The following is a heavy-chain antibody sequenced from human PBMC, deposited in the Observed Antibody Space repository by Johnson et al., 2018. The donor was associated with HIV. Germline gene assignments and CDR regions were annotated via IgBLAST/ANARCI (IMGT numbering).Heavy chain of an antibody. Sequence: QVQLVESGGGVVQSGRSLRLSCAASGFTFGDSAIHWVRQAPGKGLEWVAVLSYDGSNEYYADSVKGRFTISRDNSKNTLYLQMNSLRPEDTAVYYCAKDQLVGATYAAFDIWGQGTMVTVSS. CDR3: AKDQLVGATYAAFDI. J-gene: IGHJ3*02. D-gene: IGHD1-26*01. V-gene: IGHV3-30-3*01. CDR1: GFTFGDSA. CDR2: LSYDGSNE.